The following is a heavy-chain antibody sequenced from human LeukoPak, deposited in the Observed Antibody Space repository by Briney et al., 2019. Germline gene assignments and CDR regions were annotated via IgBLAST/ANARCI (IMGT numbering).Heavy chain of an antibody. J-gene: IGHJ4*02. CDR1: GFTFSDYY. Sequence: GGSLRLSCAASGFTFSDYYMSWIRQAPGKGLEWVSYISSSSSYTNYADSVKGRFTISRDNAKNSLYLQMNSLRAEDTAVYYCARDRAWNYFDYWGQGTLVTVSS. CDR2: ISSSSSYT. V-gene: IGHV3-11*06. D-gene: IGHD3-3*01. CDR3: ARDRAWNYFDY.